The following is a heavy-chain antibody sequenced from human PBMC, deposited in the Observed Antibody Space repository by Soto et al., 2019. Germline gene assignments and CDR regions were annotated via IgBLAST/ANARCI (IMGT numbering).Heavy chain of an antibody. J-gene: IGHJ5*02. V-gene: IGHV4-59*01. Sequence: PSETLSLTCTVSGGSISSYYWSWIRQPPGKGLEWIGYIYYSGITNYNPSLKSRVTISVDTSKNQFSLKLSSVTAADTAVYYCARTTSYYDYVWGSYRSSNWFDPWGQGTLVTVSS. CDR2: IYYSGIT. CDR1: GGSISSYY. CDR3: ARTTSYYDYVWGSYRSSNWFDP. D-gene: IGHD3-16*02.